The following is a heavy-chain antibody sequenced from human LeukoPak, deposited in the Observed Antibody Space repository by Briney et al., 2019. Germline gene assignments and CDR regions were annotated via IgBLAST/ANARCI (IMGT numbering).Heavy chain of an antibody. Sequence: GGSLRLSCAASGFTFDDYAMHWVRQAPGKGLELASGISWNSGSIGYADSVRGRFTISRDNAKNSLYLQMNSLRAEDTALYYCAKEGRYSYGYSYYYMDVWGKGTTVTISS. J-gene: IGHJ6*03. CDR1: GFTFDDYA. CDR2: ISWNSGSI. D-gene: IGHD5-18*01. CDR3: AKEGRYSYGYSYYYMDV. V-gene: IGHV3-9*01.